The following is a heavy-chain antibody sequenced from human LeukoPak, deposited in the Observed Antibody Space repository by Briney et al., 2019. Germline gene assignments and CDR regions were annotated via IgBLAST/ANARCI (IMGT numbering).Heavy chain of an antibody. V-gene: IGHV1-8*01. CDR2: MNPNSGNT. Sequence: ASVKVSCKASRYTLTSYDINWVPQATGQGLEWMGWMNPNSGNTGYAQKFQGRVTMTRNTSISTAYMELSSLRSEDTAVYYCARAEAGYCTNGVCTPGDYWGQGTLVTVSS. CDR1: RYTLTSYD. CDR3: ARAEAGYCTNGVCTPGDY. J-gene: IGHJ4*02. D-gene: IGHD2-8*01.